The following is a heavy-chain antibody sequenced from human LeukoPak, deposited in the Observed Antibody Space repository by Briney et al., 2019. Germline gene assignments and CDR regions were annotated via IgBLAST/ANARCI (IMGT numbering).Heavy chain of an antibody. V-gene: IGHV3-21*04. J-gene: IGHJ4*02. CDR2: ISSTLSYI. Sequence: PGGSLRLSCAASGFAFSSYSMNWVRQAPGKGLEWISSISSTLSYIYYADSLKGRFTISRDNAKNSLYLQMNSLRAEDTAVYYCAKDHTPFRDYFDYWGQGTLVTVSS. CDR3: AKDHTPFRDYFDY. D-gene: IGHD3-10*01. CDR1: GFAFSSYS.